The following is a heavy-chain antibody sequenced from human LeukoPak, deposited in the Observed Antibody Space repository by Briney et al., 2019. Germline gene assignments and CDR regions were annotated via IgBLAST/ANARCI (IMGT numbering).Heavy chain of an antibody. V-gene: IGHV4-31*03. CDR1: GGSISSGGYY. CDR3: ARVSEYYDSSGYYYFDY. CDR2: IYYSGST. D-gene: IGHD3-22*01. J-gene: IGHJ4*02. Sequence: PSETLSLTCTVSGGSISSGGYYWSWIRQHPGKGLEWIGYIYYSGSTYYSPSLKSRVTISVDTSKNQFSLKLSSVTAADTAVYYCARVSEYYDSSGYYYFDYWGQGTLVTVSS.